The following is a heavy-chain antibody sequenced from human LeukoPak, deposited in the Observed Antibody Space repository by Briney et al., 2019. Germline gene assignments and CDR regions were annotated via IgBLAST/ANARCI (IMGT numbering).Heavy chain of an antibody. D-gene: IGHD2-21*01. Sequence: PSETLSLTCTVSGGXITSSSYYWGWIRQPPGKGLEWIGSIYYSGSTYYNPSLKSRVTISVDTSKNQFSLKLGSVTAADTAVYYCARGQVAYDYWGQGTLVTVSS. CDR1: GGXITSSSYY. CDR2: IYYSGST. CDR3: ARGQVAYDY. J-gene: IGHJ4*02. V-gene: IGHV4-39*07.